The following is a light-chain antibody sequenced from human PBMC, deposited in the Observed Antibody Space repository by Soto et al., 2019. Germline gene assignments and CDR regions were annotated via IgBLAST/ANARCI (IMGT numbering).Light chain of an antibody. CDR1: SSNIGAGYD. Sequence: QSVLTQPPSVSGAPGQRVTISCTGSSSNIGAGYDVHWYKHLPGTAPKLLISGNTNRPSGVPDRFSGSKSSTSASLAITGLQAEDEADYYCQSYDSRLSVVFGTGTKVTVL. J-gene: IGLJ1*01. CDR3: QSYDSRLSVV. V-gene: IGLV1-40*01. CDR2: GNT.